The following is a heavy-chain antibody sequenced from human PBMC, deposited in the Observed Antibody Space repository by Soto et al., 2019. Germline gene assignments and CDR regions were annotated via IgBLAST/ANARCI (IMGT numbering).Heavy chain of an antibody. CDR1: GFTFSSYG. CDR2: IWYDGSNK. Sequence: QVQLVESGGGVVQPGRSLRLSCAASGFTFSSYGMHWVRQAPGKGLEWVAVIWYDGSNKYYADSVKGRFTISRDNSKNTLYLQMNSLRAENTAVYYCAREFHAVRSVPYDYWGQGTLVTVSS. CDR3: AREFHAVRSVPYDY. D-gene: IGHD3-10*01. J-gene: IGHJ4*02. V-gene: IGHV3-33*01.